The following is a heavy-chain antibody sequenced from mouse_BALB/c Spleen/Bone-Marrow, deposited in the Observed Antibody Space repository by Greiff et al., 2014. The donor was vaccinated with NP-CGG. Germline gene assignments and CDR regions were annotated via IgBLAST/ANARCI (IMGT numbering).Heavy chain of an antibody. CDR1: GFYFSGYW. CDR2: INPDSRTI. D-gene: IGHD1-2*01. J-gene: IGHJ3*01. Sequence: EVKLVESGGGLVQPGGSLKLSCAASGFYFSGYWMTWVRQAPGKGLEWIGEINPDSRTINYKPSLKEKFIMSRDNAKNTLYLQMSKVRSEDTALYYCARNGYYGWMTYWGQGTLVTVSA. V-gene: IGHV4-1*02. CDR3: ARNGYYGWMTY.